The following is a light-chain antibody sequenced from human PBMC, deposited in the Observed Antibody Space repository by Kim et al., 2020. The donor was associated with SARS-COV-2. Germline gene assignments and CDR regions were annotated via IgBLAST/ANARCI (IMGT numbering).Light chain of an antibody. CDR1: QSGSTY. CDR3: RQGGDWPPT. Sequence: SPGEGAPRACWASQSGSTYLACYQLGAGQAPRLLIYDASNRSTGIPARFSGSGSGTDFTLTISSLEPEDFAVYYCRQGGDWPPTFGGGTKVYIK. CDR2: DAS. J-gene: IGKJ4*01. V-gene: IGKV3-11*01.